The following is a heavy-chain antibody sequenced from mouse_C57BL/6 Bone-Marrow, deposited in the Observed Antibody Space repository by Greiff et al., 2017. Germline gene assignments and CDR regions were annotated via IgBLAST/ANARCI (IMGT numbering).Heavy chain of an antibody. J-gene: IGHJ3*01. Sequence: EVHLVESGGGLVKPGGSLKLSCAASGFTFSSYAMSWVRQTPEKRLEWVATISDGGSYTYYPDNVKGRFTISRDNAKNNLYLQMSHLKSEDTAMYYCARDNYYGPAYWGQGTLVTVSA. CDR2: ISDGGSYT. V-gene: IGHV5-4*01. D-gene: IGHD2-1*01. CDR3: ARDNYYGPAY. CDR1: GFTFSSYA.